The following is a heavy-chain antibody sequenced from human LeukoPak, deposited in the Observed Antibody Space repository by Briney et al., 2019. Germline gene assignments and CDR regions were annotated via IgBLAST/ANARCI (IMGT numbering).Heavy chain of an antibody. Sequence: ASVKVSCKASGYTFTHYYMHWVRQAPGQGLEWMGWINPNSGGTNYAQKFQGRVTMTRDTSISTAYMELSRLRSDDMAVYYCAREEYAIDLDWSRGDFDYWGQGTLVTVSS. CDR1: GYTFTHYY. J-gene: IGHJ4*02. CDR3: AREEYAIDLDWSRGDFDY. D-gene: IGHD3/OR15-3a*01. V-gene: IGHV1-2*02. CDR2: INPNSGGT.